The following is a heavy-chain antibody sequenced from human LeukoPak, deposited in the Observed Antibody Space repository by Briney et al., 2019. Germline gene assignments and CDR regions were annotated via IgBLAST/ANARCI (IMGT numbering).Heavy chain of an antibody. D-gene: IGHD6-19*01. CDR1: GGSISSGDYY. Sequence: SETLSLTCTVSGGSISSGDYYWRWIRQPPGKGLEWIGYIYYSGSTYYNPSLKSRVTISVDTSKNQFSLQLSSVTAADTAVYYCARDSGSGTYYWGQGTLVTVSS. CDR2: IYYSGST. J-gene: IGHJ4*02. V-gene: IGHV4-30-4*02. CDR3: ARDSGSGTYY.